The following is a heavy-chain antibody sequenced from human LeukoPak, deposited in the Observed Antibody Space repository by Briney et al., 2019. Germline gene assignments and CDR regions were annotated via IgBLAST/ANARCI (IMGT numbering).Heavy chain of an antibody. Sequence: HPGGSLRLSCAASGFTFSSYAMSWVRQAPGKGLEWVSAISGSGGSTYYADSVKGRFTISRDNSKSTLYLQMNSLRAEDTAVYYCARDQQLVQIYYFDYWGQGTLVTVSS. V-gene: IGHV3-23*01. J-gene: IGHJ4*02. D-gene: IGHD6-13*01. CDR1: GFTFSSYA. CDR3: ARDQQLVQIYYFDY. CDR2: ISGSGGST.